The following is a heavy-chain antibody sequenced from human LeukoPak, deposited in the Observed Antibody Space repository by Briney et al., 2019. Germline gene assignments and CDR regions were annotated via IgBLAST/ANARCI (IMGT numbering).Heavy chain of an antibody. CDR3: ATSRQQDIVVVPARGYYYGMDV. Sequence: GGSLRLSCSASGFTFSSYAMHWVRQAPGKGLEWVSAISGSGGSTYYADSVKGRFTISRDNSKNTLYLQMNSLRAEDTAVYYCATSRQQDIVVVPARGYYYGMDVWGQGTTVTVSS. CDR1: GFTFSSYA. D-gene: IGHD2-2*01. V-gene: IGHV3-23*01. J-gene: IGHJ6*02. CDR2: ISGSGGST.